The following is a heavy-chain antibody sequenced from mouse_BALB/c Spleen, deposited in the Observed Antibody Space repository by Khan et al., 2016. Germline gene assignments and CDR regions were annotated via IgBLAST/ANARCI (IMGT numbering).Heavy chain of an antibody. CDR2: IHYSGST. V-gene: IGHV3-1*02. J-gene: IGHJ2*01. CDR3: ANRYSGNHDFDY. D-gene: IGHD2-1*01. CDR1: GYSITSGYS. Sequence: EVQLQESGPDLVKPSQSLSLTCTVTGYSITSGYSWHWIRQFPGNKLEWMGYIHYSGSTNYNPSLKSRISITRDTSKNQFFLQLNSVTTEDTATSYGANRYSGNHDFDYWGQGTTLTVSS.